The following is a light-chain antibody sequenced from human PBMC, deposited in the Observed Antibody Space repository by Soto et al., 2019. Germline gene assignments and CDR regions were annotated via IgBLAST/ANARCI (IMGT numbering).Light chain of an antibody. Sequence: DIQMTHSPSSLSASVVDRVTITFLASQTITNYLNWYQQKPGKAPKFLIYAASTLQSGVPSRFSGGGSGTDFTLTISSLQPEDFATYYCQQVYVYPSNFGGGTKVDIK. CDR2: AAS. CDR1: QTITNY. V-gene: IGKV1-39*01. CDR3: QQVYVYPSN. J-gene: IGKJ4*01.